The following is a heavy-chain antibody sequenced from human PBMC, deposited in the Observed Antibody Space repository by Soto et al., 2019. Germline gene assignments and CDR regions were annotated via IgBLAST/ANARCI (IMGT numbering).Heavy chain of an antibody. CDR2: INPNSGGT. Sequence: ASVKVSCKASGYTFTGYYMHWVRQAPGQGLEWMGWINPNSGGTNYAQKFQGRVTMTRDTSISTAYMELSRLRSDDTAVYYCARDRLAAAGTIDYWGQGTLVTVSS. D-gene: IGHD6-13*01. CDR1: GYTFTGYY. V-gene: IGHV1-2*02. CDR3: ARDRLAAAGTIDY. J-gene: IGHJ4*02.